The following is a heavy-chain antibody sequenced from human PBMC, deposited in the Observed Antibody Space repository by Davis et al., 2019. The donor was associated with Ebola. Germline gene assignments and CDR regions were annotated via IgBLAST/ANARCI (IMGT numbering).Heavy chain of an antibody. Sequence: PGGSLRLSCATSGFPISGYGMHWVRQAPGKGLEWVALIWYDGGNKYYADSVKGRFTISKDSGTSTLYLQMTSLRVEDTAVYYCARGTEQWLAHYWGQGTLVSVSS. V-gene: IGHV3-33*01. CDR3: ARGTEQWLAHY. CDR1: GFPISGYG. J-gene: IGHJ4*02. CDR2: IWYDGGNK. D-gene: IGHD6-19*01.